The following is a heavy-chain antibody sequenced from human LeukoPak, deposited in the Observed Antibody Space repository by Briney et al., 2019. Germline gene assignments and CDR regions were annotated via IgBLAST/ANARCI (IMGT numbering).Heavy chain of an antibody. Sequence: ASVKVSCKASGGTFSSYAISWVRQAPGQGLEWMGRINPNSGGTNYAQKFQGRVTMTRDTSISTAYMELSRLRSDDTAVYYCAREGAYLNAFDIWGQGTMVTVSS. CDR2: INPNSGGT. V-gene: IGHV1-2*06. J-gene: IGHJ3*02. CDR1: GGTFSSYA. CDR3: AREGAYLNAFDI. D-gene: IGHD3-16*01.